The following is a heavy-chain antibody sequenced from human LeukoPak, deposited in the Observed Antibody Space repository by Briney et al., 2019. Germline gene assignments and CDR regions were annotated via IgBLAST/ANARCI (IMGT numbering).Heavy chain of an antibody. CDR3: ARSYSSSSASYNWFDP. D-gene: IGHD6-6*01. CDR2: IYYSGST. J-gene: IGHJ5*02. V-gene: IGHV4-59*01. CDR1: GGSISSYY. Sequence: SETLSLTCTVSGGSISSYYWSWIRQPPGKGLEWIGYIYYSGSTNYNPSLKSRVIISVDTSKNQFSLKLSSVTAADTAVYYCARSYSSSSASYNWFDPWGQGTLVTVSS.